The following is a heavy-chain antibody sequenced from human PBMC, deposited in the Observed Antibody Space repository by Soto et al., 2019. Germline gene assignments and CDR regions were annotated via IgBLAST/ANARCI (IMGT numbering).Heavy chain of an antibody. Sequence: QVQLQESGPGLVKPSQTLSLTCSVSGGSISSGTSYWTWIRQHPGEGLEWIGHIYFTGATYSNPSLRSRLTMSVDTSKNQFSLKLTSVTAADTATYYCATIPRRGYSYVIDYWGQGTLVTVSS. CDR1: GGSISSGTSY. J-gene: IGHJ4*02. CDR3: ATIPRRGYSYVIDY. CDR2: IYFTGAT. D-gene: IGHD2-21*02. V-gene: IGHV4-31*03.